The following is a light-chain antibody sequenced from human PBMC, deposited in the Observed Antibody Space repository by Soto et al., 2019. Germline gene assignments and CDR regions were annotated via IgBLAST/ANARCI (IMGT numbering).Light chain of an antibody. J-gene: IGLJ3*02. CDR2: EVT. Sequence: QSVLTQPASVFGSPGQSITISCTGTSSDVGGYNFVSWYQQLPGKAPKLMIYEVTSRPSGVSNRFSGSKSGNTASLTISGLQPEDEADYYCSSYTSSDTLGVFGGGTKLTVL. CDR1: SSDVGGYNF. V-gene: IGLV2-14*03. CDR3: SSYTSSDTLGV.